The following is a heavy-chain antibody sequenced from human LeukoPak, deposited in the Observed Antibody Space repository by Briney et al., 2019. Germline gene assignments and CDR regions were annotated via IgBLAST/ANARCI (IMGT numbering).Heavy chain of an antibody. J-gene: IGHJ6*04. V-gene: IGHV4-4*02. CDR1: GGSVSSGDW. Sequence: SETLSLTCAVSGGSVSSGDWWSWVRQSPGKGLEWIGEIYHSGSTNSNPSLKSRVTMAVDKSKNQFSLNLSSVTAADTAVYYCARPGLDVWGKGTTVTVSS. CDR2: IYHSGST. CDR3: ARPGLDV.